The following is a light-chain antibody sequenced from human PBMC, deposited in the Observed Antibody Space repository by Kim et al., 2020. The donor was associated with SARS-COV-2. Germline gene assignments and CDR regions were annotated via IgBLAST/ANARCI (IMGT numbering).Light chain of an antibody. J-gene: IGLJ1*01. V-gene: IGLV2-23*02. Sequence: QSALTQPASVSGSPGQSISISCTGTSSDVGSYNLVSWYQHHPGKAPKLIIYEVNKRPSGVSDRFSASKSGNAASLAISGLQADDEADYYCCSFATSSTSLYVFGTGTKVTVL. CDR2: EVN. CDR1: SSDVGSYNL. CDR3: CSFATSSTSLYV.